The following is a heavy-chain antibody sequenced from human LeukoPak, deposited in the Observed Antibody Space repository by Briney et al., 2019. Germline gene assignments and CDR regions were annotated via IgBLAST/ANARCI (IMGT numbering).Heavy chain of an antibody. V-gene: IGHV4-30-2*01. D-gene: IGHD6-13*01. Sequence: SQTLSLTCTVSGGSISSGGYYWSWIRQPPGKGLEWIGYIYHSGSTYYNPSLKSRVTISVDRSKNQFSLKLSSVTAADTAVYYCARGISQQSGLFDYWGQGTLVTVSS. CDR1: GGSISSGGYY. CDR3: ARGISQQSGLFDY. CDR2: IYHSGST. J-gene: IGHJ4*02.